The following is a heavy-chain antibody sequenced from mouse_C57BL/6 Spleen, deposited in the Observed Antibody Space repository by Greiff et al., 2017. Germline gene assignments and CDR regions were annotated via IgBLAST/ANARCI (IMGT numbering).Heavy chain of an antibody. CDR2: IDPSDSYT. CDR1: GYTFTSYW. CDR3: ARRGYEGYNYDWFAY. J-gene: IGHJ3*01. V-gene: IGHV1-69*01. D-gene: IGHD2-3*01. Sequence: QVQLQQPGAELVMPGASVKLSCKASGYTFTSYWMHWVKQRPGQGLEWIGEIDPSDSYTNYNQKFKGKSTLTVDKSSSTAYMQLSSLTSEDCAVYYCARRGYEGYNYDWFAYGGQGTLVTVSA.